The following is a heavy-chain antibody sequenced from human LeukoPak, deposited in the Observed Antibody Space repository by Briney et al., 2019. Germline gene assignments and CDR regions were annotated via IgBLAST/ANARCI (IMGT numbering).Heavy chain of an antibody. J-gene: IGHJ4*02. CDR3: ARTGSTGGY. V-gene: IGHV4-61*01. CDR2: IHYSGST. CDR1: GGSVSGGNYY. D-gene: IGHD1-1*01. Sequence: SETLSLTCTVSGGSVSGGNYYCSWIRQSPGKGLEWIGYIHYSGSTVYNPSLKSRVTMSIDTSKNQFSLNLSSVTAADTAVYYCARTGSTGGYWGQGTQVTVSS.